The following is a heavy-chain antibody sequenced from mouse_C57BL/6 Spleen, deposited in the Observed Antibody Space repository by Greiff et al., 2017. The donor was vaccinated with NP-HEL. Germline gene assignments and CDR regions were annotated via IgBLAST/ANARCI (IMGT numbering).Heavy chain of an antibody. CDR2: ISNGGGST. J-gene: IGHJ3*01. CDR1: GFTFSDYY. D-gene: IGHD2-3*01. CDR3: AREGDGPAWFAY. Sequence: EVQWVESGGGLVQPGGSLKLSCAASGFTFSDYYMYWVRQTPEKRLEWVAYISNGGGSTYYPDTVKGRFTISRDNAKNTLYLQMSRLKSEDTAMYYCAREGDGPAWFAYWGQGTLVTVSA. V-gene: IGHV5-12*01.